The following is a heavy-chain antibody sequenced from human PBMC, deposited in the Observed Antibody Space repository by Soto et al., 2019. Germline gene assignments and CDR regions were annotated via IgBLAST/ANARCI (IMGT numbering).Heavy chain of an antibody. CDR1: GFTFSSYW. J-gene: IGHJ4*02. D-gene: IGHD3-10*01. CDR3: ARVAIGSYYFEY. CDR2: INPDGGTT. V-gene: IGHV3-74*01. Sequence: AGGSLRLSCAASGFTFSSYWMHWVRQAPGKGLVWVSRINPDGGTTSYADSVKGRFTISRDSAKDTLYLQMNSLRAEDTAVYYCARVAIGSYYFEYWGQGTLVTVSS.